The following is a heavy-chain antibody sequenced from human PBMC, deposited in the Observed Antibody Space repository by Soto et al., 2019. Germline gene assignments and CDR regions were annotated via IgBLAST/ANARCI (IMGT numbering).Heavy chain of an antibody. Sequence: EVQLVESGGGLVQPGGSLRLSCAASGFTFSDHYMDWVRQAPGKGLEWVDRIRKKVNSYTTEYAASVKGRFTISRDDSKRSLYLQMNSLKTEDTAFYYCVRAATAYNYDYWGQGTLVTVSS. J-gene: IGHJ4*02. CDR3: VRAATAYNYDY. CDR2: IRKKVNSYTT. D-gene: IGHD2-21*02. CDR1: GFTFSDHY. V-gene: IGHV3-72*01.